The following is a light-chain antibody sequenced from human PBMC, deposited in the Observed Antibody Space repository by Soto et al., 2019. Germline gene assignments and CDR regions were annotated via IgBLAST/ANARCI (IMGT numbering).Light chain of an antibody. CDR3: QQYISSPLT. J-gene: IGKJ1*01. V-gene: IGKV3-20*01. Sequence: EIVLTQSPGTLSLSPGERATLSCRASQSVSNNYLAWYQQKPGQAPRLVIYGASNRATGIPDRFSASGSGTDFTLTISRLEPEYFAVYYCQQYISSPLTFGQGTKVAIK. CDR2: GAS. CDR1: QSVSNNY.